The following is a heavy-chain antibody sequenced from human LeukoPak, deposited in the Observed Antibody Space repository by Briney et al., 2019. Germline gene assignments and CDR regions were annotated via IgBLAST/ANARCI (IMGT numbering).Heavy chain of an antibody. V-gene: IGHV3-74*01. Sequence: PGGSLRLSCAASGFTFSNYWMNWVRQAPGKGLVWVSRINSDGSTTNYADSVKGRFTISRDNAKNTLYLQMNSLRAEDTAVYYCAVLVGTKNGMDVWGQGTTVTVSS. CDR2: INSDGSTT. D-gene: IGHD2-8*02. CDR1: GFTFSNYW. J-gene: IGHJ6*02. CDR3: AVLVGTKNGMDV.